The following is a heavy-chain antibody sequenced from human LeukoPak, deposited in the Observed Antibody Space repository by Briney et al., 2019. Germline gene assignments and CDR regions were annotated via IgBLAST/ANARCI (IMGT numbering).Heavy chain of an antibody. J-gene: IGHJ4*02. D-gene: IGHD6-19*01. CDR3: ASLHSSGWSSDY. CDR1: GGTFSSYA. V-gene: IGHV1-69*06. CDR2: IIPIFGTA. Sequence: SVKVSCKASGGTFSSYAISWVRQAPGQGLEWMGGIIPIFGTANYAQKFQGRVTITADKSTSTAYMELSSLRSEDTAAYYCASLHSSGWSSDYWGQGTLVTVSS.